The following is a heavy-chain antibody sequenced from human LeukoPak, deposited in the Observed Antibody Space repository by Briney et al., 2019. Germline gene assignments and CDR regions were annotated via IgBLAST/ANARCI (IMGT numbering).Heavy chain of an antibody. CDR3: ARGPTNGQAFDY. V-gene: IGHV3-30*03. CDR1: GFTFSTYG. D-gene: IGHD2-8*01. Sequence: GGSLRLSCAASGFTFSTYGMHWVRQAPGKGLEWAAVISYDGSIKYYEDSVKGRFTISRDNAKNSLYLQMDSLRAEDTAVYYCARGPTNGQAFDYWGQGTLVSVSS. J-gene: IGHJ4*02. CDR2: ISYDGSIK.